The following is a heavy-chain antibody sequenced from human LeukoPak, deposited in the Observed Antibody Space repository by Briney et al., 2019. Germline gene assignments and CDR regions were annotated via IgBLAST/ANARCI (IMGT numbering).Heavy chain of an antibody. D-gene: IGHD3-9*01. V-gene: IGHV1-18*01. Sequence: ASLKVSCKASGYTFTSYGISWVRQAPGQGLEWMGWISAYNGNTNYAQKLQGRVTMTTDTSTSTAYMELRSLRSDDTAVYYCAREAYYDILTGPGAFDYWGQGTLVTVSS. CDR2: ISAYNGNT. J-gene: IGHJ4*02. CDR3: AREAYYDILTGPGAFDY. CDR1: GYTFTSYG.